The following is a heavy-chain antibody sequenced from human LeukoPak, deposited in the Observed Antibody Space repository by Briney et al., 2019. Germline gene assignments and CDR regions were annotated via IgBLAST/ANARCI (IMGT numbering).Heavy chain of an antibody. Sequence: ASGKVSCKASGYTFTSYGFSWVGQAPGQGVEWRGGISAYNGNTRYAQNLQGRVTMTTASSSSTTYMELRNLRSDDTAVYFCARDTPGAGYNRGDYWGQGTLVTVSS. V-gene: IGHV1-18*01. CDR1: GYTFTSYG. D-gene: IGHD5-24*01. CDR2: ISAYNGNT. J-gene: IGHJ4*02. CDR3: ARDTPGAGYNRGDY.